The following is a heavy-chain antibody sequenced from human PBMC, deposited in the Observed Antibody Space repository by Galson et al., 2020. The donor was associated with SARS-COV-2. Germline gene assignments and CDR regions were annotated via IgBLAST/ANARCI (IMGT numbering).Heavy chain of an antibody. D-gene: IGHD1-26*01. Sequence: GSLRLSCAASGFSFSNYGIHWVRQAPGKGLEWVTFIRYDGSNKYYADSVKGRFTISRDNSKNTLYLQMNSLRAEDTAVYYCAKDRARGSYVLDYWGQGTLVTVSS. CDR3: AKDRARGSYVLDY. CDR2: IRYDGSNK. CDR1: GFSFSNYG. J-gene: IGHJ4*02. V-gene: IGHV3-30*02.